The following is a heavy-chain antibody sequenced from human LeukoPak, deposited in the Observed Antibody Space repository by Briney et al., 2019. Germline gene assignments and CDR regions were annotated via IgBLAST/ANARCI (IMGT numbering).Heavy chain of an antibody. D-gene: IGHD6-19*01. CDR3: AKEALPGIAVAGRVY. V-gene: IGHV3-23*01. J-gene: IGHJ4*02. Sequence: GGSLRLSCAASGFTFSSYSMNWVRQAPGKGLEWVSAISGSGGNTYYADSVKGRFTISRDNSKNTLYLQMNSLRAEDTAVYYCAKEALPGIAVAGRVYWGQGTLVTVSS. CDR2: ISGSGGNT. CDR1: GFTFSSYS.